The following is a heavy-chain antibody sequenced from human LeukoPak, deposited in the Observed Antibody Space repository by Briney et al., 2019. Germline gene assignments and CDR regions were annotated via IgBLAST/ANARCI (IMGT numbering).Heavy chain of an antibody. Sequence: GGSLRLSCAASGFTFSDYFMSWIRQAPGKGLEWVSYVSSSGSTIYYADSVRGRFTISRDNAKNSLYVQMNSLRAEDTAVYYCARVGYYGMDVWGQGTTVTVSS. V-gene: IGHV3-11*01. CDR1: GFTFSDYF. J-gene: IGHJ6*02. CDR3: ARVGYYGMDV. CDR2: VSSSGSTI.